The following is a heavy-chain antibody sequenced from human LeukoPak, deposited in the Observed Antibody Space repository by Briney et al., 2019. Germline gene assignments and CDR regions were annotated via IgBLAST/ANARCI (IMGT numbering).Heavy chain of an antibody. CDR1: GYTFTSYD. J-gene: IGHJ5*02. Sequence: ASVKVSCKASGYTFTSYDINWVRQATGQGLEWMGWMYPNSGNTGYAQKFQGRVTITRNTSISTAYMELSSLRSEDTAVYYCARKRGYYDILTGYYMSWFDPWGQGTLVTVSS. CDR3: ARKRGYYDILTGYYMSWFDP. V-gene: IGHV1-8*03. D-gene: IGHD3-9*01. CDR2: MYPNSGNT.